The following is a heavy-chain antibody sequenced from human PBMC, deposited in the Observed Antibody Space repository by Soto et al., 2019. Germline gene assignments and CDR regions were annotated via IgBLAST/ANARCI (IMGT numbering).Heavy chain of an antibody. J-gene: IGHJ6*02. CDR3: ARGPHYDFWSGYSPMHYYYYGMDV. D-gene: IGHD3-3*01. CDR1: VGSFSGYY. Sequence: SETLSLTWAVYVGSFSGYYWIWIRQPPGKGREWIGEINHSGSTNYNPSLKSRVTISVDTSKNQFSLKLSSVTAADTAVYYCARGPHYDFWSGYSPMHYYYYGMDVWGQGTTVTVYS. CDR2: INHSGST. V-gene: IGHV4-34*01.